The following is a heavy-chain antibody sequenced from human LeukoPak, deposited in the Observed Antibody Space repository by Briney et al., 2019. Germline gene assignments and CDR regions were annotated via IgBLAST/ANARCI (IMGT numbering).Heavy chain of an antibody. CDR3: ARVLILGCTNGVRQYYFDY. D-gene: IGHD2-8*01. V-gene: IGHV1-2*02. Sequence: ASVKVSCKASGYTFTGYYMHWVRQAPGQGLEWMGWINPNSGGTNYAQKFQGRVTMTRDTSISTAYMELSRLRSDDTAVYYCARVLILGCTNGVRQYYFDYWGQGTLVTVSS. CDR1: GYTFTGYY. J-gene: IGHJ4*02. CDR2: INPNSGGT.